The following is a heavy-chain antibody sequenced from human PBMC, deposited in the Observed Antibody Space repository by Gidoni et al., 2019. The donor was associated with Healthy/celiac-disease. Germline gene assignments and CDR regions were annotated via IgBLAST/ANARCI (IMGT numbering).Heavy chain of an antibody. CDR2: IYYSGST. J-gene: IGHJ3*02. CDR3: ARSPRTSYGPLHDAFDI. CDR1: GGSISSSSYY. D-gene: IGHD5-18*01. Sequence: QLQLQESGPGLVKPSETLSLTCTVSGGSISSSSYYWGWIRQPPGKGLEWIGSIYYSGSTYYNPSLKSRVTISVDTSKNQFSLKLSSVTAADTAVYYCARSPRTSYGPLHDAFDIWGQGTMVTVSS. V-gene: IGHV4-39*01.